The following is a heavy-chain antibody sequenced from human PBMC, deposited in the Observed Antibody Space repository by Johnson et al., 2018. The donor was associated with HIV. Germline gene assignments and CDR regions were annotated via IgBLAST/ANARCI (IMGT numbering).Heavy chain of an antibody. D-gene: IGHD3-16*02. J-gene: IGHJ3*02. CDR2: ISYDGSNK. CDR3: AKVGAVTLGGVIVLPSVAFDI. V-gene: IGHV3-30-3*01. CDR1: GFTFSSYA. Sequence: QVQLVESGGGLIQPGGSLRLSCAASGFTFSSYAMHWVRQAPGKGLEWVAVISYDGSNKYYADSVKGRFTISRDNSKNTLYLQMNSLRAEDTAVYYWAKVGAVTLGGVIVLPSVAFDIWGQGTMVTVAS.